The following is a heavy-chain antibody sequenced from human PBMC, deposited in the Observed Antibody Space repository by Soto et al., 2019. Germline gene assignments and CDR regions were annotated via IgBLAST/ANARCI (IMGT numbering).Heavy chain of an antibody. CDR1: GFTFSSYG. CDR3: AKDRPLICSGGSCRLGYFDY. D-gene: IGHD2-15*01. V-gene: IGHV3-30*18. CDR2: ISYDGSNK. Sequence: TGGSLRLSCAASGFTFSSYGMHWVRQAPGKGLEWVAVISYDGSNKYYADSVKGRFTISRDNSKNTLYLQMNSLRAEDTAVYYCAKDRPLICSGGSCRLGYFDYWGQGTLVTVSS. J-gene: IGHJ4*02.